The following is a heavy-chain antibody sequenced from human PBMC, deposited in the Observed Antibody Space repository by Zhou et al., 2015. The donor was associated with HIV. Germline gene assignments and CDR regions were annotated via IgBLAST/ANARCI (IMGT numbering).Heavy chain of an antibody. V-gene: IGHV3-33*01. J-gene: IGHJ4*02. CDR1: GFSFSGYG. D-gene: IGHD5-24*01. CDR2: MWHDGYNA. Sequence: QVQLVESGGGVVQPGRSLRLSCAASGFSFSGYGMHWVRQAPGKGLEWVAIMWHDGYNAYYADSVRGRFTVSRDNSKNTVYLQMNSLRSEDMAVYYCARGGMATFDFDYWGREPWSPSPQ. CDR3: ARGGMATFDFDY.